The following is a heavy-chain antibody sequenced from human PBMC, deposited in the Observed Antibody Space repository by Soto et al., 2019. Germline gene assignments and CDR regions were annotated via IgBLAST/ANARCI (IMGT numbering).Heavy chain of an antibody. D-gene: IGHD2-2*01. V-gene: IGHV3-23*01. Sequence: PSETLSLTCTVSGGSISSGGYYWSWVRQAPGKGLEWVAHISGRGDTTYYADSVKGRFTISRDNFKSTLYLQMNSLRADDTAVYYCADPVPAATHYDYYDMDVWGQGTTVTVSS. CDR2: ISGRGDTT. CDR3: ADPVPAATHYDYYDMDV. CDR1: GGSISSGGYY. J-gene: IGHJ6*02.